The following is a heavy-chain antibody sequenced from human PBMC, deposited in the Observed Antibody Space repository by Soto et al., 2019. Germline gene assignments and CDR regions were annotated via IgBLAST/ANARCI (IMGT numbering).Heavy chain of an antibody. CDR2: IYYSGST. CDR1: GGSISGFS. CDR3: ARVGREPYGSGSYTWFDP. D-gene: IGHD3-10*01. Sequence: PSETLSLTCTVSGGSISGFSWSWIRQPPGKGPEWIGYIYYSGSTNYNPSLKSRATISVDTSKNQFSLKLSSVTAADTAVYYCARVGREPYGSGSYTWFDPWGQGTLVTVSS. J-gene: IGHJ5*02. V-gene: IGHV4-59*01.